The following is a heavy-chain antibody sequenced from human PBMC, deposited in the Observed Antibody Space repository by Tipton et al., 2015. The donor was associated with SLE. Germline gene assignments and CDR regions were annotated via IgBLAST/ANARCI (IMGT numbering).Heavy chain of an antibody. CDR1: GGSISSYY. CDR2: IYYSGST. J-gene: IGHJ6*02. Sequence: TLSLTCTVSGGSISSYYWSWIRQPPGKGLEWIGYIYYSGSTNYNPSLKSRVTISVDTSKNQFSLKLSSGTAADTAVYYCARQGVIGPYYYYGMDVWGQGTTVTVSS. D-gene: IGHD3-16*02. V-gene: IGHV4-59*08. CDR3: ARQGVIGPYYYYGMDV.